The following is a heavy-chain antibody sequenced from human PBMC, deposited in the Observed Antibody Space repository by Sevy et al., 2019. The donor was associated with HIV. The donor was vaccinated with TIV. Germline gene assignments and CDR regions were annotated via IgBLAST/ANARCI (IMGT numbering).Heavy chain of an antibody. V-gene: IGHV4-34*01. CDR2: VDHSGGT. D-gene: IGHD5-12*01. CDR1: GESVSSSY. Sequence: SETLSLTCAVYGESVSSSYWTWIRQPPGGGLDWVGEVDHSGGTSYNPSLKSRATVSLGTSKRQFSLKLISVTAADTAVYFCARGRSPKRLPLLYGGYDHMTAHFFDYWGQGALVTVSS. CDR3: ARGRSPKRLPLLYGGYDHMTAHFFDY. J-gene: IGHJ4*02.